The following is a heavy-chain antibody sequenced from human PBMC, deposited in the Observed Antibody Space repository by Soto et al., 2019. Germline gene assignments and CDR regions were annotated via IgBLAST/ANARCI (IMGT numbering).Heavy chain of an antibody. CDR3: ARDSTDIVVTLPHGMDV. Sequence: SVKVSCKASGGTFSSYAISWGRQAPGQGLEWMGGIIPIFGTANYAQKFQGRVTITADESTSTAYMELSSLRSEDTAVYYCARDSTDIVVTLPHGMDVWGQGTTVTVSS. CDR1: GGTFSSYA. V-gene: IGHV1-69*13. D-gene: IGHD2-15*01. J-gene: IGHJ6*02. CDR2: IIPIFGTA.